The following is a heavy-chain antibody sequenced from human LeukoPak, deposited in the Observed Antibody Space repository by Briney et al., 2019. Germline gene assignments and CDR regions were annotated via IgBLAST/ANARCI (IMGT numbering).Heavy chain of an antibody. D-gene: IGHD1-26*01. CDR3: ARGVLFGASGSYPLDY. Sequence: SETLSLTCAVYGGSFSGYYWSWIRQPPGKGLEWIGEINHSGSTNYNPSLKSRVTISVDTSKNQFSLKLSSVTAADTAVYYCARGVLFGASGSYPLDYWGQGTLVTVSS. J-gene: IGHJ4*02. CDR1: GGSFSGYY. CDR2: INHSGST. V-gene: IGHV4-34*01.